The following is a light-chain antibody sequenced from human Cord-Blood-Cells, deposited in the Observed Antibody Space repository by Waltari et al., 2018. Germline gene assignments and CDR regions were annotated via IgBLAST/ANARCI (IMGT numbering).Light chain of an antibody. J-gene: IGKJ4*01. CDR1: QSVSSSY. Sequence: EIVLTQSPAPSPLYSGEIAPLTCRASQSVSSSYLAWYQQKPGQAPRLLIYGASSRATGIPDRFSGSGSGTDFTLTISRLEPEDVAVYYCQQYGSSPTFGGGTKVEIK. CDR2: GAS. V-gene: IGKV3-20*01. CDR3: QQYGSSPT.